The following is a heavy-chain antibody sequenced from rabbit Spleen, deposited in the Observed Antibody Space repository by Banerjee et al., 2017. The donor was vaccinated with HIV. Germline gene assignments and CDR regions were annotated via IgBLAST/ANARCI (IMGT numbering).Heavy chain of an antibody. CDR3: SMYIGASFATDGIDF. V-gene: IGHV1S40*01. CDR1: GFSLSSSDY. Sequence: QALEESGGDLVKPGASLTLTCTASGFSLSSSDYMCWVRQAPGKGLEWISCIAGSGSGFTYFASWAEWRLTRFKSSTTSVTLEIPSLTGAAMATYFCSMYIGASFATDGIDFWGPGTLVTVS. D-gene: IGHD1-1*01. CDR2: IAGSGSGFT. J-gene: IGHJ6*01.